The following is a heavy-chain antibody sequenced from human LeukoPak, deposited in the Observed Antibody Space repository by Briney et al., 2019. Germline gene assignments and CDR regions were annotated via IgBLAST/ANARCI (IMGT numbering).Heavy chain of an antibody. CDR2: IWYDGSTK. Sequence: PGGSLRLSCAASGFTFSSCGMHWVRQSPGKGLEWVAVIWYDGSTKVYADSVKGRFTISRDNSRNTLYLHVNSLRAEDTAVYYCARDRYSSMWSVFEYWGQGALVTVSS. CDR3: ARDRYSSMWSVFEY. D-gene: IGHD6-13*01. CDR1: GFTFSSCG. J-gene: IGHJ4*02. V-gene: IGHV3-33*01.